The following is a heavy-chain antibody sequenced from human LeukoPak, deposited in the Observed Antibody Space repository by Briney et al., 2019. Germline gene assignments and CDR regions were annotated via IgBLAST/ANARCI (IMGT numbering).Heavy chain of an antibody. D-gene: IGHD2-21*01. CDR1: GASIISGSYY. CDR3: AREPADPGHLVVLAVVGCMYV. V-gene: IGHV4-61*02. J-gene: IGHJ6*03. Sequence: PSETLSLTCTVSGASIISGSYYWSWIRQPAGKGLEWIGRIYTSGSTNYNPSLKSRVAISIDTSKNQFSLKLSSVTAADTAVYYCAREPADPGHLVVLAVVGCMYVWGNGPTVTVSS. CDR2: IYTSGST.